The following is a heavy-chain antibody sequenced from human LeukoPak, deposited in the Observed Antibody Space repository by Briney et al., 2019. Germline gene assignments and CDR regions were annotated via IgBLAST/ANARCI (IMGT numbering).Heavy chain of an antibody. V-gene: IGHV3-23*01. J-gene: IGHJ4*02. CDR3: AKDGSGSWPLDFDY. D-gene: IGHD2-15*01. CDR1: GFTFSSYG. Sequence: GGSLRLSCAASGFTFSSYGMHWVRQPPGKGLEWVSAISGGGGSTYYAVSVTGRFTISRAKSKNALYLQMNSMRAEETAVYYCAKDGSGSWPLDFDYWGQGTLVTVSS. CDR2: ISGGGGST.